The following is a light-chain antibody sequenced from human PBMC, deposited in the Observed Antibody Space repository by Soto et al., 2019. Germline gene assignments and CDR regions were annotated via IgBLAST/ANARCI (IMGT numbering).Light chain of an antibody. Sequence: EIVLTQSPGTLSLSPGERATLSCRASQPVSSNYLAWYQHKPGQAPRLLIYGASSRATGIPDRFSGSGSGTDFTLTISRLEPEDFAVYYCQQYGTSLRTLGQGTKVDIK. J-gene: IGKJ1*01. V-gene: IGKV3-20*01. CDR3: QQYGTSLRT. CDR2: GAS. CDR1: QPVSSNY.